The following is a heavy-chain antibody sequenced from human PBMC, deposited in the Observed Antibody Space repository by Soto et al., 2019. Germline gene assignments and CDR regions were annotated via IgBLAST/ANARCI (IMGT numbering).Heavy chain of an antibody. J-gene: IGHJ5*02. V-gene: IGHV1-24*01. Sequence: ASVKVSCKVSGYTLTELSMHWVRQAPGKGLEWVGGFDPEDGETIYAQKFQGRVTMTEDTSTDTAYMELSSLRSEDTAVYYCATTTILTGYFHWFDPWGQGTLVTVSS. CDR1: GYTLTELS. CDR2: FDPEDGET. D-gene: IGHD3-9*01. CDR3: ATTTILTGYFHWFDP.